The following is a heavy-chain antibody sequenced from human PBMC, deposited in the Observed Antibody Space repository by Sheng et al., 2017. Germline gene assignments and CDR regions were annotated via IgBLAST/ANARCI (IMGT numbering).Heavy chain of an antibody. V-gene: IGHV1-69*08. Sequence: QVQLVQSGAEVKKPGSSVKVSCKASGGTFSSYTISWVRQAPGQGLEWMGRIIPILGIANYAQKFQGRVTITADKSTSTAYMELSSLRSEDTAVYYCARDRGGYYDFLDYWGQGTLVTVSS. J-gene: IGHJ4*02. CDR2: IIPILGIA. CDR1: GGTFSSYT. D-gene: IGHD3-22*01. CDR3: ARDRGGYYDFLDY.